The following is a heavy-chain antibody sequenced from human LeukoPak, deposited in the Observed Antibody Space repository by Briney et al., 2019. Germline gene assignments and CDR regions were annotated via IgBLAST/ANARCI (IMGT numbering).Heavy chain of an antibody. CDR1: GYTFTGYY. CDR2: INPNSGGT. J-gene: IGHJ4*02. V-gene: IGHV1-2*02. CDR3: ARTIESGYLATPFDY. Sequence: ASVKVSCKASGYTFTGYYIHWVRQAPGQGLEWMGWINPNSGGTNYAQKFQGRVTMTRDTSISTAYMELSRLRSDDTAVYYCARTIESGYLATPFDYWGQGTLVTVSS. D-gene: IGHD3-3*02.